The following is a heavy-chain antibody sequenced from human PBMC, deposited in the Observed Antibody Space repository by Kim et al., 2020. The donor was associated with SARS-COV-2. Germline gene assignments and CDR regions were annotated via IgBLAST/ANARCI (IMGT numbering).Heavy chain of an antibody. CDR3: ANNWYNDSSRYYWNQEYFQH. J-gene: IGHJ1*01. D-gene: IGHD3-22*01. Sequence: SSTIYYADSVKGRFTISRDNAKNSLYLQMNSLRDEDTAVYYCANNWYNDSSRYYWNQEYFQHSGHGTLVTVSS. CDR2: SSTI. V-gene: IGHV3-48*02.